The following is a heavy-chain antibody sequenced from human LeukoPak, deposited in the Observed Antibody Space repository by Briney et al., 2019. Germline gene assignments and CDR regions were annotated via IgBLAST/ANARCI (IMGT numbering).Heavy chain of an antibody. CDR3: AKAPRGGSYYFDF. CDR2: ISGSGGTT. Sequence: PGGSLRLSCAASGFTCNNYGMSWGRQAPGKGLEWVSAISGSGGTTFYADSVKGRFTLSRDNSKNTLYLQMNSLRAEDTAVYYCAKAPRGGSYYFDFWGQGTVVTVSS. CDR1: GFTCNNYG. J-gene: IGHJ4*02. D-gene: IGHD1-26*01. V-gene: IGHV3-23*01.